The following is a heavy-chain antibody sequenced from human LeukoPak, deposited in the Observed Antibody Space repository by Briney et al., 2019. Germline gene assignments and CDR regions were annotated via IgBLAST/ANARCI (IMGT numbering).Heavy chain of an antibody. Sequence: GGSLRLSCAASGFTFSSYAMSWVRQAPGKGPEWVSSISASGGTTYYADSVKGRFTISRDNSKNTLYLQMSSLRVEDTAVYYCAKEPREYCSTTSCPNWIDPWGQGTLVTVSS. J-gene: IGHJ5*02. CDR2: ISASGGTT. V-gene: IGHV3-23*01. D-gene: IGHD2-2*01. CDR3: AKEPREYCSTTSCPNWIDP. CDR1: GFTFSSYA.